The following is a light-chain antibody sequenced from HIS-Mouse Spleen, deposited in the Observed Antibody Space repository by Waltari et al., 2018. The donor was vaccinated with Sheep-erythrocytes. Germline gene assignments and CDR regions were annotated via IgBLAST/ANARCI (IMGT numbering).Light chain of an antibody. CDR1: SSYVGGYNY. CDR2: DVS. Sequence: QSALTQPRPVSGSPGQSVTISCTGTSSYVGGYNYVYWYQQHPGKAPKLMIYDVSKRPSAVPARFSGSNSGNTASLTISGLQAEDEADYYCCSYAGSYNHVFATGTKVTVL. J-gene: IGLJ1*01. CDR3: CSYAGSYNHV. V-gene: IGLV2-11*01.